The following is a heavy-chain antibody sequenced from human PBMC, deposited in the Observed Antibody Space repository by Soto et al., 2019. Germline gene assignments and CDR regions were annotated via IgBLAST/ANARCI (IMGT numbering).Heavy chain of an antibody. CDR1: GFTFTSSA. J-gene: IGHJ4*02. Sequence: GASVKVSCKASGFTFTSSAVQWVRQARGQRLEWIGWIVVGSGNTKYAHKFQDRVTMTTDTSTSTAYMELRSLRSDDTAVYYCAREYCSGGSCYGGDYWGQGTLVTVSS. CDR2: IVVGSGNT. V-gene: IGHV1-58*01. CDR3: AREYCSGGSCYGGDY. D-gene: IGHD2-15*01.